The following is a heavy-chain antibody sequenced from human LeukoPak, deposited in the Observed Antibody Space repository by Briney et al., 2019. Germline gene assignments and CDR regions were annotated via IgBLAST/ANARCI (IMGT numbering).Heavy chain of an antibody. D-gene: IGHD3-9*01. CDR1: GFTFSDSA. Sequence: GGSPRLSCAASGFTFSDSAMHWVRQASGKGLEWLGRIRTQANNDAAAYGASVKGRFIISRDDSRNTAYLQMNSLETEDTAVYYCAGDYNSLTGLNYWGQGTLVTVSS. CDR2: IRTQANNDAA. CDR3: AGDYNSLTGLNY. V-gene: IGHV3-73*01. J-gene: IGHJ4*02.